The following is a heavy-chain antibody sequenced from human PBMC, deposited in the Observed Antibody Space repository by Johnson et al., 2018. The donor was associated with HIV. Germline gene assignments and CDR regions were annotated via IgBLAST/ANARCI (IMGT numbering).Heavy chain of an antibody. Sequence: VQLVESGGGVVRPGGSLRLSCEASGFTFDEYGMSWVRQAPGKGLAWVSVIYSGGSKYYADSVKGRFTISRDNSKNTLYLQMNTLRAEDTAVYYCGGVGRTGSAFDMWGLGTMVTVSS. CDR1: GFTFDEYG. CDR2: IYSGGSK. CDR3: GGVGRTGSAFDM. D-gene: IGHD2-15*01. V-gene: IGHV3-66*02. J-gene: IGHJ3*02.